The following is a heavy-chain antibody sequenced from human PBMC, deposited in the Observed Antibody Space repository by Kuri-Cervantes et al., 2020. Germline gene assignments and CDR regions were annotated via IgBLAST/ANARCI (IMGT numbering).Heavy chain of an antibody. D-gene: IGHD3-10*01. Sequence: GESLKISCRGSGFSFGEYVMSWVRQAPGKGLEWIGFIRKKIDGATTEYAASVRGRFSISRDDSKSIAYLQMNRLKTEDTVVYYCTRGQGVIIYYYMDVWGKGTTVTVSS. J-gene: IGHJ6*03. CDR3: TRGQGVIIYYYMDV. V-gene: IGHV3-49*04. CDR1: GFSFGEYV. CDR2: IRKKIDGATT.